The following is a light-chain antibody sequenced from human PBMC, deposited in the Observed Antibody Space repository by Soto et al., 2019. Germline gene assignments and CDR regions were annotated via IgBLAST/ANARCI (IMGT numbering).Light chain of an antibody. CDR3: QQYNSWPLT. V-gene: IGKV3-15*01. CDR1: QSVSSN. CDR2: GAS. J-gene: IGKJ1*01. Sequence: EIVMTQSPATLSVSPGERATLSCRASQSVSSNLAWYQQKPGQAPRLLIYGASTRATDIPARFSGSESGTEFTLTISSLQSEDFAVYYCQQYNSWPLTFGQGTKVEIK.